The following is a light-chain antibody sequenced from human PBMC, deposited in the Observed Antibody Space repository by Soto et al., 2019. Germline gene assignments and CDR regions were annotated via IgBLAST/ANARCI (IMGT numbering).Light chain of an antibody. CDR2: LNSDGSH. V-gene: IGLV4-69*01. CDR3: QTWGTGLLV. J-gene: IGLJ3*02. Sequence: QAVVTQSPSASASLGASVKLTCTLSSGHSSYAIAWHQQQPEKGPRYLMKLNSDGSHSKGDGIPDRFSGSSSGAERYHTISSLQSEDEADYYCQTWGTGLLVFGGGTKLTVL. CDR1: SGHSSYA.